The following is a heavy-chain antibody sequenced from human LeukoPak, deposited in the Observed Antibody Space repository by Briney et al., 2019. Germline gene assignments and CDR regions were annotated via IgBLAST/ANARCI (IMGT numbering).Heavy chain of an antibody. V-gene: IGHV1-69*04. J-gene: IGHJ4*02. D-gene: IGHD6-13*01. CDR1: GGTFSSYA. CDR3: ARDSRETAGGGN. CDR2: IIPILGIA. Sequence: ASVKVSCKASGGTFSSYANSWVRQAPGQGLEWMGRIIPILGIANYAQNFQVRVTITADKYKSTAYMELSSLRSEDTAVYYCARDSRETAGGGNWGQGTLVTVSS.